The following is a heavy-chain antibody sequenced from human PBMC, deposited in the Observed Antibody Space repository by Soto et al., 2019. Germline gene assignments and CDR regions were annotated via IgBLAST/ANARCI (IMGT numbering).Heavy chain of an antibody. D-gene: IGHD6-19*01. J-gene: IGHJ6*02. Sequence: SETLSLTCAVYGGSFSGYYWSWIRQPPGKGLEWIGEINHSGSTNYNPSLKSRVTISVDTSKNQFSLKLSSVTAADTAVYYCATANRTFRSGWYYYYYDMDVWGQGTTVTVSS. CDR2: INHSGST. V-gene: IGHV4-34*01. CDR3: ATANRTFRSGWYYYYYDMDV. CDR1: GGSFSGYY.